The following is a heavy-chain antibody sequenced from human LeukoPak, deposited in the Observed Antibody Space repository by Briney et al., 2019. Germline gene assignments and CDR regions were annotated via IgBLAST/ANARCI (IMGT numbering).Heavy chain of an antibody. D-gene: IGHD3-16*02. CDR3: ARDDRSGPYYDYVWGSYRRFDY. V-gene: IGHV1-18*01. Sequence: ASVKVSCKASGYTFTSYGISWVRQAPGQGLEWMGWISAYNGNTNYAQKLQGRVTMTTDTSTSTAYMELGSLRSDDTAVYYCARDDRSGPYYDYVWGSYRRFDYWGQGTLVTVSS. J-gene: IGHJ4*02. CDR2: ISAYNGNT. CDR1: GYTFTSYG.